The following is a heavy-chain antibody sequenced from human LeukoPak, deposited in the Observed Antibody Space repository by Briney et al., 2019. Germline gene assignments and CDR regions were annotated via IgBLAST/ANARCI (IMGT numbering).Heavy chain of an antibody. CDR3: ARERERYYDDLYYFDY. Sequence: GGSLRLSCAASGFTFSSYSMNWVRQAPGKGLEWVSYISSSSSTIYYADSVKGRFTISRGKAKNSLYLQMNSLIAEDTAVYYCARERERYYDDLYYFDYWGQGTLVTVSS. V-gene: IGHV3-48*01. CDR2: ISSSSSTI. D-gene: IGHD3-22*01. J-gene: IGHJ4*02. CDR1: GFTFSSYS.